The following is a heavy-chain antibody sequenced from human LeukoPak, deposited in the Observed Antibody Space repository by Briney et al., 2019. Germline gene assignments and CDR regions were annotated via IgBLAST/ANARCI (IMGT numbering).Heavy chain of an antibody. CDR3: ATTGLLGDIP. Sequence: GGSLRLSCAASGFTFSDYYMSWIRQAPGKGLEWLSYISKNGKTIYYADSVKGRFTISRDNAKKSVYLQMNSLRAEDTAVYYCATTGLLGDIPWGRGTLVTVSS. V-gene: IGHV3-11*01. CDR2: ISKNGKTI. J-gene: IGHJ5*02. D-gene: IGHD2-21*01. CDR1: GFTFSDYY.